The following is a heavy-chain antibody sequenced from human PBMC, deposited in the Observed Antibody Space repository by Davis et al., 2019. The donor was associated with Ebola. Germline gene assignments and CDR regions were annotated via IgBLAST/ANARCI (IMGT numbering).Heavy chain of an antibody. V-gene: IGHV1-69*06. CDR2: IIPIFGTA. D-gene: IGHD3-22*01. Sequence: SVKVSCKASGGTFSSYAISWVRQAPGQGLEWMGGIIPIFGTANYAQKFQGRVTITADKSTSTAYMELSSLRSEDTAVYYCAREPYYYDSSGYLGPFDIWGQGTMVTVSS. CDR1: GGTFSSYA. CDR3: AREPYYYDSSGYLGPFDI. J-gene: IGHJ3*02.